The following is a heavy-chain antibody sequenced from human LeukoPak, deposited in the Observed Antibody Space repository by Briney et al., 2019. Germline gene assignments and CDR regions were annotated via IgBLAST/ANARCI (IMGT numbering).Heavy chain of an antibody. CDR3: ARDRSTVHYYFDY. CDR2: IIPIFGTA. D-gene: IGHD4-17*01. Sequence: SVKVSCKASGGTFSSYAISWVRQAPGQGLEWMGGIIPIFGTANYAQKFQGRVTITADKSTSTAYMELSSLRSEDTAVYYCARDRSTVHYYFDYWAGEPWSPSPQ. V-gene: IGHV1-69*06. CDR1: GGTFSSYA. J-gene: IGHJ4*02.